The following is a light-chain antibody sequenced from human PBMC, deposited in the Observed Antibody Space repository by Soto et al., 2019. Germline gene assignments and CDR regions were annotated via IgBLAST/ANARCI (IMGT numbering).Light chain of an antibody. CDR1: SSDVGGYNY. J-gene: IGLJ1*01. CDR2: EAS. CDR3: SSFTNTITRYA. V-gene: IGLV2-14*01. Sequence: QSALNKPASVSGSPERSIPISCTGTSSDVGGYNYVSWFQHHPGKAPKLIIYEASYRPSGVSNRFSGSKSGDTASLTISGLQAEDEADYYCSSFTNTITRYAFGTGSKVTVL.